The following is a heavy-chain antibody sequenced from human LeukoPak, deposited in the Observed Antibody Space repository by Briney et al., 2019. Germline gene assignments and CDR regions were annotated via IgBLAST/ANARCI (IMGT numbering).Heavy chain of an antibody. CDR1: GFTFSSYA. CDR2: ISYDGSNK. Sequence: GGSLRLSCAASGFTFSSYAMYWVRQAPGKGLEWVAVISYDGSNKYYADSVKGRFTISRDNAKNSLYLQMNSLRAEDTAVYYCARVWRIVARHGTFDIWGQGTMVTVSS. J-gene: IGHJ3*02. D-gene: IGHD6-6*01. V-gene: IGHV3-30-3*01. CDR3: ARVWRIVARHGTFDI.